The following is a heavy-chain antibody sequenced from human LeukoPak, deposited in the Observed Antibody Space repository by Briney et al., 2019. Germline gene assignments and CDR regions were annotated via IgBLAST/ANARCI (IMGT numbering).Heavy chain of an antibody. CDR3: ARDRVRYSSSSSGY. CDR1: GFTFSSYA. CDR2: IKQDGSEK. V-gene: IGHV3-7*01. Sequence: GGSLRLSCAASGFTFSSYAMSWVRQAPGKGLEWVANIKQDGSEKYYVDSVKGRFTISRDNAKNSLYLQMNSLRAEDTAVYYCARDRVRYSSSSSGYWGQGTLVTVSS. J-gene: IGHJ4*02. D-gene: IGHD6-6*01.